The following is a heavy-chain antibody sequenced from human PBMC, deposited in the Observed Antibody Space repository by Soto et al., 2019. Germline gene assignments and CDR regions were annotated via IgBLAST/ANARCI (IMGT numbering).Heavy chain of an antibody. D-gene: IGHD2-2*01. V-gene: IGHV1-18*04. CDR3: ARGLAGPAPYYYYYGMDV. Sequence: ASGKVSFQAACYTFTSYGISWVRQAPGQGLEWMGWISAYNGNTNYAQKLQGRVTMTTDTSTSTAYMELRSLRSDDTAVYYCARGLAGPAPYYYYYGMDVWGQGTTVTVSS. CDR2: ISAYNGNT. CDR1: CYTFTSYG. J-gene: IGHJ6*02.